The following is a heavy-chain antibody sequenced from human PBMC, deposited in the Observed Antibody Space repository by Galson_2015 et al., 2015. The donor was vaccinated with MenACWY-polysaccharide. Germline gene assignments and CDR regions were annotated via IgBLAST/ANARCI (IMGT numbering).Heavy chain of an antibody. CDR1: GYTFTTIA. V-gene: IGHV1-8*01. D-gene: IGHD6-19*01. CDR3: ARGGRRGVWYEGDY. CDR2: MSPTSGNT. J-gene: IGHJ4*02. Sequence: SVKVSCKGSGYTFTTIAINWVRQAPGQGLEWMAWMSPTSGNTGSAQKFQGGVTMTWNTSISTAYMELSSLRSEDTAVYYCARGGRRGVWYEGDYWGQGTLVTVSS.